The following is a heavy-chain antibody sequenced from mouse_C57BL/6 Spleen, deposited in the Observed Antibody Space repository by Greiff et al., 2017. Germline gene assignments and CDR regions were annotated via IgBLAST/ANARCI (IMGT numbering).Heavy chain of an antibody. CDR1: GFNIKDYY. J-gene: IGHJ2*01. CDR2: IDPEDGET. V-gene: IGHV14-2*01. CDR3: ARSRLRRDFDY. D-gene: IGHD2-4*01. Sequence: EVQLQQSGAELVKPGASVKLSCTASGFNIKDYYMHWVKQRTEQGLEWIGRIDPEDGETTYAPKFPGKAPLTADTSSNTADLQLSSLTSEDSADYYCARSRLRRDFDYWGQGTTLTVSS.